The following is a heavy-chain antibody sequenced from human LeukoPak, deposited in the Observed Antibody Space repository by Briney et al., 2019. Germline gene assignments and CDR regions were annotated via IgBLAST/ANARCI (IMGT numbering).Heavy chain of an antibody. CDR3: ARLYYDFWSGSRPTSSGDY. V-gene: IGHV3-23*01. Sequence: GGSLRLSCAASGFTFSSYGMSWVRQAPGKGLEWVSAISGSGGSTYYADSVKGRFTISRDNSKNTLYLQMNSLRAEDTAVYYCARLYYDFWSGSRPTSSGDYWGQGTLVTVSS. CDR2: ISGSGGST. CDR1: GFTFSSYG. J-gene: IGHJ4*02. D-gene: IGHD3-3*01.